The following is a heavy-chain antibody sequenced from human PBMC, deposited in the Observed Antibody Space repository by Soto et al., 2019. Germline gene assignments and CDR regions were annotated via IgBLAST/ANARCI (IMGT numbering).Heavy chain of an antibody. V-gene: IGHV1-18*01. Sequence: QVQLAQSGPEVKKPGASVKVSCKASAYSFDTYGISWVRQAPGQGLEWMGWISGYNGQTNYAQKFRGRVTLTTDTSTSTAYMELRSLRSDDTAMSYCARDGRKQLGVEGLNAMDVWGQGTTVTVSS. J-gene: IGHJ6*02. CDR3: ARDGRKQLGVEGLNAMDV. CDR1: AYSFDTYG. D-gene: IGHD5-18*01. CDR2: ISGYNGQT.